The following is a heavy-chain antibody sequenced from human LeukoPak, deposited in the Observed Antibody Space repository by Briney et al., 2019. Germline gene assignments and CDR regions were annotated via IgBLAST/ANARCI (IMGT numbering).Heavy chain of an antibody. J-gene: IGHJ5*02. V-gene: IGHV1-8*02. D-gene: IGHD3-22*01. Sequence: ASVKVSCKASGGTFSSYAISWVRQATGQGLEWMGWMNPNSGNTGYAQKFQGRVTMTRNTSISTAYMELSSLRSEDTAVYYCARLATHYDSSGYHSWFDPWGQGTLVTVSS. CDR1: GGTFSSYA. CDR2: MNPNSGNT. CDR3: ARLATHYDSSGYHSWFDP.